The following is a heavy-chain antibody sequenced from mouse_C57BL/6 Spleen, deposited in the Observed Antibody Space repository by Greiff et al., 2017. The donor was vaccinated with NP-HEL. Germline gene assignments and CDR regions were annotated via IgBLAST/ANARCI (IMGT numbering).Heavy chain of an antibody. Sequence: VQLKESGGGLVKPGGSLKLSCAASGFTFSSYAMSWVRQTPEKRLEWVATISDGGSYTYYPDNVKGRFTISRDNAKNNLYLQMSHLKSEDTAMYYCARQGNWFDYWGQGTTLTVSS. V-gene: IGHV5-4*01. D-gene: IGHD4-1*01. CDR1: GFTFSSYA. CDR3: ARQGNWFDY. J-gene: IGHJ2*01. CDR2: ISDGGSYT.